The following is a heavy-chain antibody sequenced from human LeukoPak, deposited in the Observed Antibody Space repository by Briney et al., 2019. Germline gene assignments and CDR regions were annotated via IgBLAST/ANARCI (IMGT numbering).Heavy chain of an antibody. CDR3: AKGGSRWTYYFDY. CDR2: ISGTGDST. CDR1: GFTFDDYA. D-gene: IGHD6-13*01. Sequence: GGSLRLSCAASGFTFDDYAMHWVRQAPGKGLEWVSVISGTGDSTYYADSVKGRFTISRDNSKNTLCLQMNSLRAEDTAIYDCAKGGSRWTYYFDYWGQGTLVTVSS. J-gene: IGHJ4*02. V-gene: IGHV3-23*01.